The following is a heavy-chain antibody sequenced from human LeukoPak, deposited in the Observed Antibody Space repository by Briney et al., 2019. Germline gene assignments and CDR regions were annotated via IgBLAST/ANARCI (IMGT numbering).Heavy chain of an antibody. J-gene: IGHJ4*02. CDR2: ISGSGGST. Sequence: GGSLRLSCAASGFTFSSYAMSWVRQAPGKGLEWVSAISGSGGSTYYADSVKGRFTISRDNSKNTLFLQMNSLRAEDTAIYYCARDYLDYQSTGSYNVDWGQGTLVTVSS. CDR1: GFTFSSYA. D-gene: IGHD3-22*01. CDR3: ARDYLDYQSTGSYNVD. V-gene: IGHV3-23*01.